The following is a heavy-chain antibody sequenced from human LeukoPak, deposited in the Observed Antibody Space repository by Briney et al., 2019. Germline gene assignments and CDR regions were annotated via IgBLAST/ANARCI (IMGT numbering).Heavy chain of an antibody. V-gene: IGHV3-23*01. CDR1: GFTFSSFA. Sequence: GGSLRLSCAASGFTFSSFAMTWVRQAPGKGLEWVSGISGSGGNTYYADSVRGRFTIYRDNSKNTLYLQLNSLTAEDTALYYCAKGLEDRHDSSGYYSNWFDPWGQGTLVTVSS. CDR2: ISGSGGNT. D-gene: IGHD3-22*01. J-gene: IGHJ5*02. CDR3: AKGLEDRHDSSGYYSNWFDP.